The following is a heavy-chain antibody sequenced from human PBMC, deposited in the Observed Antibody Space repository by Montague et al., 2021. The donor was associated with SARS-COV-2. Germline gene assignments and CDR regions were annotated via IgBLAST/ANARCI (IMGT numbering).Heavy chain of an antibody. CDR3: ARGQVTIFGVLIMLPAAGALDI. V-gene: IGHV4-34*01. Sequence: LRLSCAVYGGSFSGYYWSWIRQPPGKGLEWIREVNHSGSTNYNPSLKSRVTISVDTSKNQFSLKMNSVSAADTAVYYCARGQVTIFGVLIMLPAAGALDIWGRGTMVSVSS. D-gene: IGHD3-3*01. CDR1: GGSFSGYY. J-gene: IGHJ3*02. CDR2: VNHSGST.